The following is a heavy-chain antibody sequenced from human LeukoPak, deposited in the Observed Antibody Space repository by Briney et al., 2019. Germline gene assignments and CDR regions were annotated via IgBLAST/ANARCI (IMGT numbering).Heavy chain of an antibody. J-gene: IGHJ6*03. V-gene: IGHV3-48*03. Sequence: GGSLRLSCAASGFTFSIYEMNWVRRAPGKGLGWLSHISTGSNTIHYANSVEGRFTISRDVAKNSLYLQMNSLRVEDTALYFCARDATTAVGWVYMDVWGKGTTVTISS. CDR3: ARDATTAVGWVYMDV. CDR1: GFTFSIYE. D-gene: IGHD1-1*01. CDR2: ISTGSNTI.